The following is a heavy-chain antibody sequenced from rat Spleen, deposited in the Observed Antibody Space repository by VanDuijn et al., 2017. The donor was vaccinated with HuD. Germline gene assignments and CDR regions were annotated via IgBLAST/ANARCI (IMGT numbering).Heavy chain of an antibody. CDR3: ARGRSGVSFDY. D-gene: IGHD1-1*01. Sequence: QVQLKESGPGLVKPSETLSLTCPVPGFSLTLYHLRWVRQPPGKGLEWMGVIWGDGSTAYNSALKSRLSISRDTYTSQVFLKMSSLKTEDTATYYCARGRSGVSFDYWGQGVMVTVSS. CDR1: GFSLTLYH. J-gene: IGHJ2*01. V-gene: IGHV2-32*01. CDR2: IWGDGST.